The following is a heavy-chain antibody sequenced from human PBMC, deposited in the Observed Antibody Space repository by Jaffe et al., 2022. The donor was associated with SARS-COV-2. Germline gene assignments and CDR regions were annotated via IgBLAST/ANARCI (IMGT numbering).Heavy chain of an antibody. D-gene: IGHD2-2*01. V-gene: IGHV4-39*01. CDR1: GGSIRSSSYY. J-gene: IGHJ4*02. CDR3: ARYQCDSTKCNSFDF. CDR2: IQYTGST. Sequence: QLQLQESGPGLVKPSETLSLTCTVSGGSIRSSSYYWDWVRQPPGKGLEWIANIQYTGSTAYNPSLKSRVTISVDTSNNQFSLKLSSVTAADTAVYYCARYQCDSTKCNSFDFWGQGTLVTVSS.